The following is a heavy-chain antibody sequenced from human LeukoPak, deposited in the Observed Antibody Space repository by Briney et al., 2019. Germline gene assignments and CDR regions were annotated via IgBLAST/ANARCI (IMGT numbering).Heavy chain of an antibody. CDR1: GYSISSGYY. CDR2: IYHSGST. Sequence: PSETLSLTCAVSGYSISSGYYWGWIRQPPGKGLEWIGSIYHSGSTYYNPSLKSRVTISVDTSKNQFSLKLSSVTAADTAVYYCARGSNTMVRGVMNGYFDYWGQGTLVTVSS. J-gene: IGHJ4*02. CDR3: ARGSNTMVRGVMNGYFDY. D-gene: IGHD3-10*01. V-gene: IGHV4-38-2*01.